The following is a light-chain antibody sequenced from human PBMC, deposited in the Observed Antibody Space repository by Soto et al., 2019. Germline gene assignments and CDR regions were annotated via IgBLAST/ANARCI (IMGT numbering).Light chain of an antibody. Sequence: QSVLTQPASVSGSPGQSITISCTGTSSDVGGYNYVSWYQQHPGTAPKLMIYEVSNRPSGVSNRFSGSKSGNTASLTISGLQAEDEADYYCSSYTSSSNLFVFGTGTKVTVL. CDR3: SSYTSSSNLFV. CDR1: SSDVGGYNY. CDR2: EVS. V-gene: IGLV2-14*01. J-gene: IGLJ1*01.